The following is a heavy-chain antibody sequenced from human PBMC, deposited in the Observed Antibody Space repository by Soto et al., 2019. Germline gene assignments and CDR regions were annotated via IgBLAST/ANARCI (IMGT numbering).Heavy chain of an antibody. CDR3: AHIMITGGGVSALDASDM. CDR2: IYWDDDR. V-gene: IGHV2-5*02. D-gene: IGHD3-16*01. Sequence: SGPTLVNPTQTLTLTCSFSGFSLSTSRVGVAWIRQPPGKALEWLAIIYWDDDRRYSPSLKTRLAITKDTSKNQVVLTMTNLDPGGTATYYCAHIMITGGGVSALDASDMWGQGTMVTVS. CDR1: GFSLSTSRVG. J-gene: IGHJ3*02.